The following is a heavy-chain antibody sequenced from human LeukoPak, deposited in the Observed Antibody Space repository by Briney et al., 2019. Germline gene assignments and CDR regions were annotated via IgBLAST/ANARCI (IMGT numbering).Heavy chain of an antibody. D-gene: IGHD3-22*01. Sequence: GASVKVSCKASGYTFTGYYMHWVRQAPGQGLEWMGWINPNSGGTNYAQKFQGWVTMTRDTSISTAYMELSRLRSDDTAVYYCARGGYYDSSGYYRVDWYFDLWGRGTLVTVSS. J-gene: IGHJ2*01. CDR1: GYTFTGYY. CDR3: ARGGYYDSSGYYRVDWYFDL. CDR2: INPNSGGT. V-gene: IGHV1-2*04.